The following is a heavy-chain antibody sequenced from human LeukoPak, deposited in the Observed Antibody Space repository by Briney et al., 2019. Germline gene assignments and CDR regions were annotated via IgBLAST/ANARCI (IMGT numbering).Heavy chain of an antibody. J-gene: IGHJ4*02. CDR2: ISYDGSNK. Sequence: GGSLRLSCAASGFTLSSYAMHWVRQAPGKGLEWVAVISYDGSNKWDADSVKGRFTISRDNSKNTLYLQMNSLRAEDTAVYYCANLLRWEPYWGQGTLVTVSS. CDR1: GFTLSSYA. D-gene: IGHD4-23*01. V-gene: IGHV3-30*04. CDR3: ANLLRWEPY.